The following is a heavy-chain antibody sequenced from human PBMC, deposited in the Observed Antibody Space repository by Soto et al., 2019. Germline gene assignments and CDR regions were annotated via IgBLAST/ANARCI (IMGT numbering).Heavy chain of an antibody. J-gene: IGHJ4*02. D-gene: IGHD6-19*01. Sequence: LSLTCAVYGGSFSGYYWSWIRQPPGKGLEWIGEINHSGSTNYNPSLKSRVTISVDTSKNQFSLKLSSVTAADTAVYYCARERAVAGPIHFDYWGQGTLVTISS. CDR2: INHSGST. V-gene: IGHV4-34*01. CDR1: GGSFSGYY. CDR3: ARERAVAGPIHFDY.